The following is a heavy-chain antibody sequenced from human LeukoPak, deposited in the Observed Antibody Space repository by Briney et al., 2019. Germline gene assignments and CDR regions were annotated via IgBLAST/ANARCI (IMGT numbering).Heavy chain of an antibody. CDR2: IYYGGST. V-gene: IGHV4-39*07. J-gene: IGHJ3*02. Sequence: SETLSLTCTVSGGSISRNSDYWGWIRQPPGKGLEWIGSIYYGGSTYYNPSLKSRVTISVDTSKNQFSLKLSSVTVADTGVYYCARRSYYDFWSGFGAFDIWGQGTMVTVSS. CDR1: GGSISRNSDY. CDR3: ARRSYYDFWSGFGAFDI. D-gene: IGHD3-3*01.